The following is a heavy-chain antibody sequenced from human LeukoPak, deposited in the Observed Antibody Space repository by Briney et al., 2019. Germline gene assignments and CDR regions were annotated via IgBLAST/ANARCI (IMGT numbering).Heavy chain of an antibody. Sequence: ASVKVSCKVSGYTLTELSMHWVRQAPGQGLEWMGWINPSGGGTSYAQKFQGRVTMTRDTSTNTVYMELSSLRSEDTAVYYCARVRDGYNHVTYYFDYWGQGTLVTVSS. J-gene: IGHJ4*02. CDR1: GYTLTELS. CDR2: INPSGGGT. V-gene: IGHV1-46*01. D-gene: IGHD5-24*01. CDR3: ARVRDGYNHVTYYFDY.